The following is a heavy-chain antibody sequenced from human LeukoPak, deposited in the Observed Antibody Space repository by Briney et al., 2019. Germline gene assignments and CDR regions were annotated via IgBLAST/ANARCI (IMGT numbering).Heavy chain of an antibody. V-gene: IGHV3-9*03. CDR3: ARGGRGYHQWVDY. Sequence: GGSLRLSCAASGFTFDDYAMHWVRQAPGKGLEWVSGISWNSGSIGYADSVKGRFTISRDNAKNSLYLQMNSLRAEDMALYYCARGGRGYHQWVDYWGQGTLVTVSS. CDR1: GFTFDDYA. D-gene: IGHD5-18*01. CDR2: ISWNSGSI. J-gene: IGHJ4*02.